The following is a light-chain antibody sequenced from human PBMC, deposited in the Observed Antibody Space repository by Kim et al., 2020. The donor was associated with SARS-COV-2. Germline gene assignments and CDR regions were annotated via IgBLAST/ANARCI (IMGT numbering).Light chain of an antibody. CDR1: QAISSVF. V-gene: IGKV3-20*01. CDR3: QQSGSSLLT. Sequence: PGERATLSITASQAISSVFLAWYHQIPGQARRLLICGASIYATGTPHRFSVSCSGTASTLTTSRLEPGDFGLYYCQQSGSSLLTSGGGTK. CDR2: GAS. J-gene: IGKJ4*02.